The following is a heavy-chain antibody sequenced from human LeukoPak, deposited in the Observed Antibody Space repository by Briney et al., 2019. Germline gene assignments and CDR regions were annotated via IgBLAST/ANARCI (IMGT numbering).Heavy chain of an antibody. Sequence: SGGSLRLSCAASGFTFSSYSMNWVRQAPGKGLEWVSSISSSSSYIYYADSVKGRFTISRDNAKNSLYLQMNSLRAEDTAVYYCARAGSSSSRFDPWGQGTLVTVSS. CDR2: ISSSSSYI. V-gene: IGHV3-21*01. CDR1: GFTFSSYS. D-gene: IGHD6-6*01. J-gene: IGHJ5*02. CDR3: ARAGSSSSRFDP.